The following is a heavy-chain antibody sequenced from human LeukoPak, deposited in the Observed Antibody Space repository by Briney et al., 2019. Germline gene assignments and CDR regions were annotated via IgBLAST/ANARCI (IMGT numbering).Heavy chain of an antibody. CDR3: ARHCVGATDWFDP. J-gene: IGHJ5*02. V-gene: IGHV4-39*01. D-gene: IGHD1-26*01. CDR1: GDSGDSISSSRYS. Sequence: SETLSLTCSVSGDSGDSISSSRYSWVWIRQPPGKALEWIGNISYIGDTNYNPSLQGRVTISIDTSKNQFSLKLTSVTAADTAVYYCARHCVGATDWFDPWGQGTLVTVSS. CDR2: ISYIGDT.